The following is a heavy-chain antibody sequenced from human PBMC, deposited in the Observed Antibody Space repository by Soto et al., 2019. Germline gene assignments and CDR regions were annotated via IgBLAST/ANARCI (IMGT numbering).Heavy chain of an antibody. D-gene: IGHD3-16*01. Sequence: EVQLVETGGGLIQPGGSLRLSCAASGFTVTSNFMSWVRQAPGKGLEWVSVIYSGGSTYYADSVKGRFIISRDNSKNTLYLQMNSLRAEDTTVYYCARGGGKSGMDVWGQGTTVTVSS. V-gene: IGHV3-53*02. CDR3: ARGGGKSGMDV. CDR1: GFTVTSNF. CDR2: IYSGGST. J-gene: IGHJ6*02.